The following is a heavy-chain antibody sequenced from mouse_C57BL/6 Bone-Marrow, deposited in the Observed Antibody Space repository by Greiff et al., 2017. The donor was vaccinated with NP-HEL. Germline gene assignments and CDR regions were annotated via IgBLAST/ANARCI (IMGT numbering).Heavy chain of an antibody. J-gene: IGHJ1*03. CDR1: GYTFTSYW. CDR2: INPSSGYT. CDR3: ASGIVRDYGSNYWYFDV. D-gene: IGHD1-1*01. V-gene: IGHV1-7*01. Sequence: QVHVKQSGAELAKPGASVKLSCKASGYTFTSYWMHWVKQRPGQGLEWIGYINPSSGYTKYNQKFKDKATLTADKSSSTAYMQLSSLTYEDSAVYYCASGIVRDYGSNYWYFDVWGTGTTVTVSS.